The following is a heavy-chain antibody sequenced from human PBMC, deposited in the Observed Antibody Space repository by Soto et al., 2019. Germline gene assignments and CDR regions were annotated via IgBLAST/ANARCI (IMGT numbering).Heavy chain of an antibody. CDR2: MNPNSGNT. J-gene: IGHJ3*02. Sequence: GASLKVSRKASGYTFTSYYINWVRQGPGQGLEWMGWMNPNSGNTGYAQKFQGRVTMTRNTSISTAYMELSSLRSEDTAVYYCARDSGGWSSTDAFDIWGQGTMVTVSS. CDR3: ARDSGGWSSTDAFDI. V-gene: IGHV1-8*01. CDR1: GYTFTSYY. D-gene: IGHD6-19*01.